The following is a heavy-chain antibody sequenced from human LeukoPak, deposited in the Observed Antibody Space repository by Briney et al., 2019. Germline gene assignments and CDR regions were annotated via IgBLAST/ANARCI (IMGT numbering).Heavy chain of an antibody. Sequence: PSETLSVTCRDSGASLNSGRNCWGWIRQPPGKTLEWIGSIYSRGSTYYNPSLKSRVIIMIDTPKNHFSLTLSSVTAADTAVYYCARSDGYGLVGIWGQGTMVTVSS. V-gene: IGHV4-39*07. CDR3: ARSDGYGLVGI. CDR2: IYSRGST. J-gene: IGHJ3*02. D-gene: IGHD5-18*01. CDR1: GASLNSGRNC.